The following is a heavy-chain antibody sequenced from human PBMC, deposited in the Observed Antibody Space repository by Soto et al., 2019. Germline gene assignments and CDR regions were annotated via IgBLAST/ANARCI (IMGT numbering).Heavy chain of an antibody. CDR2: IYDSGST. J-gene: IGHJ3*02. D-gene: IGHD1-26*01. CDR3: ARDGGMVGAEGAFDI. CDR1: GGPINTYY. V-gene: IGHV4-59*01. Sequence: QVQLQESGPGLVKPSETLSLTCTVSGGPINTYYWSWIRRPPGKGLEWIGYIYDSGSTNNNPSLKNRVTISVDTSKNQFSLKLSSVTAADTAVYYCARDGGMVGAEGAFDIWGQGTMVTVSS.